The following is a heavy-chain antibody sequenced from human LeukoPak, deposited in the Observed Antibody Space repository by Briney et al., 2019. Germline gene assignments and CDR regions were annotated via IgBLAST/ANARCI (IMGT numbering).Heavy chain of an antibody. Sequence: SVKVSCKASGGTFSSYAISWVRQAPGQGLEWMGGIIPIFGTANYAQKFQGRVTITADESTSTAYMELSSLRSEDTAVYYCARVSPAAMNGFDPWGQRTLVTVSS. CDR3: ARVSPAAMNGFDP. CDR2: IIPIFGTA. V-gene: IGHV1-69*01. D-gene: IGHD6-25*01. CDR1: GGTFSSYA. J-gene: IGHJ5*02.